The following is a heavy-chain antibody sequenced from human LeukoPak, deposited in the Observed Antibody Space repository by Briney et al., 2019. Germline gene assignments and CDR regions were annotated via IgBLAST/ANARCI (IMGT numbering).Heavy chain of an antibody. CDR1: GYTFTTYY. CDR3: AMTDV. Sequence: PGASVKVSCMSSGYTFTTYYMHWVRQAPGQGLEWMGTINPSGGATSYAQKFQGRVTITADESTSTAYMELSSLRSEDTAVYYCAMTDVWGQGTTVTVSS. J-gene: IGHJ6*02. CDR2: INPSGGAT. V-gene: IGHV1-46*03.